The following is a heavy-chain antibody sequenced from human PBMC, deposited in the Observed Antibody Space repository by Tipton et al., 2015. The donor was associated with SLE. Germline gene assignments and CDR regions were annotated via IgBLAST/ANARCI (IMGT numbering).Heavy chain of an antibody. V-gene: IGHV4-30-4*01. CDR1: GGSISSGDYY. D-gene: IGHD2-21*01. CDR3: ARDRGLTRQFFDY. CDR2: IYYSGST. J-gene: IGHJ4*02. Sequence: TLSLTCTVSGGSISSGDYYWSWIRQPPGKGLEWIGYIYYSGSTYYNPSLKSRVTISVDRSKNQFSLKLSSVTAADTAVYYCARDRGLTRQFFDYWGQGTLVTVSS.